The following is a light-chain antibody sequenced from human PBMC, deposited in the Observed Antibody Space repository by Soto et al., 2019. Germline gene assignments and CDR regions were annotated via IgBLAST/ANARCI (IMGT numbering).Light chain of an antibody. CDR3: QQLFDSPIT. J-gene: IGKJ5*01. CDR1: QVISTS. V-gene: IGKV1-9*01. Sequence: IQMTHSASTLTTSVGDRVTITCRASQVISTSLAWYQVKPGKAPKLLIYAASTLESGVPSRFSATVSGTEFSLTITSLQPEDFSTYYCQQLFDSPITFGLGTRLE. CDR2: AAS.